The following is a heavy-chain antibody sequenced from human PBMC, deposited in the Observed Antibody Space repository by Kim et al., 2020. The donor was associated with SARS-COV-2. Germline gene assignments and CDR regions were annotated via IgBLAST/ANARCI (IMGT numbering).Heavy chain of an antibody. CDR3: ARRDSIVTGTENVAVLAATAYGMDV. CDR1: GFTFSDYY. Sequence: GGSLRLSCAASGFTFSDYYMSWIRQAPGKGLEWLSYISSSSSFTRYAESVKGRFSISRDNAKSSLYLQMNSLRPEDTAVYYCARRDSIVTGTENVAVLAATAYGMDVWGQGTTVTVS. D-gene: IGHD1-20*01. V-gene: IGHV3-11*06. CDR2: ISSSSSFT. J-gene: IGHJ6*02.